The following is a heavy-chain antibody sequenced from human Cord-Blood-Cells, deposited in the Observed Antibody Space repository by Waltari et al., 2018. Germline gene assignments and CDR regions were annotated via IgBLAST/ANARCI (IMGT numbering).Heavy chain of an antibody. J-gene: IGHJ5*02. D-gene: IGHD2-2*01. CDR1: GGSFSGYY. CDR2: INHSGST. Sequence: QVQLQQWGAGLLKPSETLSLTCAVYGGSFSGYYWSWIRQPPGKGLEWIGEINHSGSTNSNPSLKSRVPISVATSKNQFSLKLSSVTAEDTAVYYCARAVVVPAAMGGNWFDPWGQGTLVTVSS. CDR3: ARAVVVPAAMGGNWFDP. V-gene: IGHV4-34*01.